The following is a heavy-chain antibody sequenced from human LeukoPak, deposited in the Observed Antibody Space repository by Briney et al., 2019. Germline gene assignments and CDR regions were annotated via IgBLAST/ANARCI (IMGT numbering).Heavy chain of an antibody. V-gene: IGHV3-21*01. D-gene: IGHD2-8*01. Sequence: GGSLRLSCAASGFTFRNYNMNWVRQAPGKGLEWVSSISESSSFIQYADSLKGRFAISRDNAKISLYLQMNSLRAEDTAVYYCARQRGYCSSGVCRGWFDPWGQGTLVTVSS. CDR2: ISESSSFI. J-gene: IGHJ5*02. CDR3: ARQRGYCSSGVCRGWFDP. CDR1: GFTFRNYN.